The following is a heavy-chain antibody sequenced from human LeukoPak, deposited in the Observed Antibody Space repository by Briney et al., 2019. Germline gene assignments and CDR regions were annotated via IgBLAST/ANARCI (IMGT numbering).Heavy chain of an antibody. J-gene: IGHJ4*02. CDR2: IHLSGML. V-gene: IGHV4-31*03. D-gene: IGHD3-22*01. CDR1: GASFNSDDQY. CDR3: SRGLDSRKLGY. Sequence: SETLSLTCTVSGASFNSDDQYWNWIRQSPGKGLEWIGSIHLSGMLYNNSSLESRVTMSRDTSKTQFSLNLNSVTAADTAVYFCSRGLDSRKLGYWGQGILVTVSS.